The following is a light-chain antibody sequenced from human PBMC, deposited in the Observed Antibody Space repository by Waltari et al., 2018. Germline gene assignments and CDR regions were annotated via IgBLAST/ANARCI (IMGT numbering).Light chain of an antibody. CDR3: QQANSFPPS. V-gene: IGKV1D-12*01. CDR2: GAS. Sequence: ILITQSLSSVSASVGDSVTITCRASQGISNWLAWYQQKPGKAPKLLIYGASSLQSGVPSRFSGSGSGTDFTLTITSLQPEDFATYYCQQANSFPPSFGQGTKLEIK. J-gene: IGKJ2*01. CDR1: QGISNW.